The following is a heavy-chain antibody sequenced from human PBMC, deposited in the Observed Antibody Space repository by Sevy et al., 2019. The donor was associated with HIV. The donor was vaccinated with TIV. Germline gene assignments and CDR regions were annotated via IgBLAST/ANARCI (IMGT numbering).Heavy chain of an antibody. J-gene: IGHJ4*02. CDR1: GFTFSTYT. V-gene: IGHV3-21*01. D-gene: IGHD4-17*01. CDR3: AREPPTTAEPSFDY. Sequence: GGFLRLSCAASGFTFSTYTMNWVRQAPGKGLEWVSSISTGSRYIFYADSVKGRFTISRDNAENSLYLQMNSLRAEDTAVYYCAREPPTTAEPSFDYWGQGTLVTVSS. CDR2: ISTGSRYI.